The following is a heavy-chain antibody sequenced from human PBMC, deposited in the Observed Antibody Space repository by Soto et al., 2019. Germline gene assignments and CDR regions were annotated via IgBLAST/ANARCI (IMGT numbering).Heavy chain of an antibody. V-gene: IGHV3-30*18. Sequence: QVQLVESGGGVVQPGRSLRLSCAASGFTFSSYGMHWVRQAPGKGLEWVAVISYDGSNKYYADSVKGRFTISRDNSTNPLYLQMNSLRAEDTAVYYCAKDLLGISWLYYYYGMDVWGQGTTVTVSS. J-gene: IGHJ6*02. D-gene: IGHD6-13*01. CDR3: AKDLLGISWLYYYYGMDV. CDR1: GFTFSSYG. CDR2: ISYDGSNK.